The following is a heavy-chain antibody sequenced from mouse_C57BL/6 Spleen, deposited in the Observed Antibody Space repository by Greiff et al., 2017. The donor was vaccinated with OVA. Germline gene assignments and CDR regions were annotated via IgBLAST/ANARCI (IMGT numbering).Heavy chain of an antibody. CDR3: ARQKEGLYDYYCYFDY. V-gene: IGHV5-6*01. CDR2: ISSGGSYT. Sequence: EVQLVESGGDLVKPGGSLKLSCAASGFTFSSYGMSWVRQTPDKRLEWVATISSGGSYTYYPDSVKGRFTISRDNAKNTLYLQMSSLKSEDTAMYYCARQKEGLYDYYCYFDYWGQGTTLTVSS. J-gene: IGHJ2*01. CDR1: GFTFSSYG. D-gene: IGHD2-4*01.